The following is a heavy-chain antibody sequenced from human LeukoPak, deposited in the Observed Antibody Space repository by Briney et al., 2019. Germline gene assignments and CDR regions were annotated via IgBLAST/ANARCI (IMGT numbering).Heavy chain of an antibody. CDR1: GFTFTSYW. J-gene: IGHJ4*02. CDR3: ARDRNDFWSGFFDY. D-gene: IGHD3-3*01. CDR2: IKEDGSEK. V-gene: IGHV3-7*01. Sequence: GGSLRLSCAVSGFTFTSYWMSWVRQAPGKGLEWVANIKEDGSEKYYVDSVKGRFTISRDNAKNSLYLQMNSLRAEDTAVYYCARDRNDFWSGFFDYWGQGILVTVSS.